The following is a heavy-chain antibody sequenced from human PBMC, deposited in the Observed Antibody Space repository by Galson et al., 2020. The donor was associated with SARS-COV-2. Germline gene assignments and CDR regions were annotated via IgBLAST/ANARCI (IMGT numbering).Heavy chain of an antibody. CDR3: ARALNMITCGFDY. Sequence: SQTLSLTCTVSGGSISSSSYYWGWIRQPPGKGLEWIGSIYYSRSTYYNPSLKSRVTISVDTSKNQFSLKLSSVTAADTAVYYCARALNMITCGFDYWGQGTLGTVSS. D-gene: IGHD3-16*01. V-gene: IGHV4-39*01. CDR2: IYYSRST. J-gene: IGHJ4*02. CDR1: GGSISSSSYY.